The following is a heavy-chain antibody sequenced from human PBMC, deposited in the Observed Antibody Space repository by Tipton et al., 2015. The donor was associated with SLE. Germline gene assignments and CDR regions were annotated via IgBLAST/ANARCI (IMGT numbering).Heavy chain of an antibody. CDR1: GGSISPYY. V-gene: IGHV4-59*01. Sequence: TLSLTCTVSGGSISPYYWNWIRQPPGKGLEWIGYIFHYGSTNYNPSLRSRVTMSVDMSKNQFSLKLRSVTAADTAVYYCARVMHCGDDCYPTPNYCSYNVMDVWGQGTTVIVSS. CDR3: ARVMHCGDDCYPTPNYCSYNVMDV. CDR2: IFHYGST. D-gene: IGHD2-21*01. J-gene: IGHJ6*02.